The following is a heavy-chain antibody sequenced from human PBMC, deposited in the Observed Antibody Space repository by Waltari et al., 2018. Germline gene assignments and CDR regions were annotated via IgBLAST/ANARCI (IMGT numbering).Heavy chain of an antibody. J-gene: IGHJ5*02. CDR2: NYHRGSA. Sequence: QVQLQESGPRLVKPSETLSLTCSVSGFPIGSEYYWAWVRQSPGEGRVWIWSNYHRGSADYNPSLKGRVTISVDTSKNQFSLKLTSVTVADSGVYYCARLSPYTSSGDFFDPWGQGALVTVSS. V-gene: IGHV4-38-2*01. D-gene: IGHD2-21*02. CDR3: ARLSPYTSSGDFFDP. CDR1: GFPIGSEYY.